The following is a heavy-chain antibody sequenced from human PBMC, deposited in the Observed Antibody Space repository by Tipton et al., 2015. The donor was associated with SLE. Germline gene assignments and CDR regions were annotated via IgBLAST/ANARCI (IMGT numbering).Heavy chain of an antibody. CDR1: GGSISSGDFY. CDR3: ASSWGAVAAGFDY. D-gene: IGHD6-25*01. Sequence: TLSLTCTVSGGSISSGDFYWSWIRQPPGKGLEWIGYIYYNGSTYYNPSLKSRVTISVDTSKNQFSLKLSSVTAADTAVYYCASSWGAVAAGFDYWGQGTLVTVSS. J-gene: IGHJ4*02. V-gene: IGHV4-30-4*01. CDR2: IYYNGST.